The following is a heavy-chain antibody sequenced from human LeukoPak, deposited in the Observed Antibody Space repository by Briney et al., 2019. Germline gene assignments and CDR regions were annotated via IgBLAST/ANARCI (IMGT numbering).Heavy chain of an antibody. CDR3: ARGRIAISGSYAY. V-gene: IGHV4-34*01. CDR1: GGSFSGYY. CDR2: INHSGST. Sequence: KSSETLSLTCAVYGGSFSGYYWSWIRQPPGEGLEWIGEINHSGSTNYNPSLKSRVTISVDTSKNQFSLKLSSVTAADTAVYYCARGRIAISGSYAYWGQGTLVTVSS. J-gene: IGHJ4*02. D-gene: IGHD1-26*01.